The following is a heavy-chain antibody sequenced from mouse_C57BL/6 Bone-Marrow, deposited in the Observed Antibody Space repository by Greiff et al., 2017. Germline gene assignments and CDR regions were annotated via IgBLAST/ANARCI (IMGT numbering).Heavy chain of an antibody. V-gene: IGHV1-80*01. D-gene: IGHD1-1*01. Sequence: VQLVESGAELVKPGASVKISCKASGYAFSSYWMNWVQQRPGKGLEWIGQIYPGDGDTNYNGKFKGQATLTEDNSSSTAYMQLSSLTSEDSAVYFCASLLITTMEDWGQGTSVTVSS. CDR1: GYAFSSYW. J-gene: IGHJ4*01. CDR3: ASLLITTMED. CDR2: IYPGDGDT.